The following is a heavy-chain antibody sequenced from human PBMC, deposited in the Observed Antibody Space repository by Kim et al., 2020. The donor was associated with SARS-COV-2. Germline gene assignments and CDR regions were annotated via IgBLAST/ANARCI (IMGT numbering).Heavy chain of an antibody. J-gene: IGHJ6*02. Sequence: SETLSLTCTVSGGSISSGSYYWSWIRQPAGKGLEWIGRIYTSGSTNYNPSLKSRVTISVDTSKNQFSLKLSSVTAADTAVYYCARDRGDGYNDYYYYGMDVWGQGTTVTVSS. CDR3: ARDRGDGYNDYYYYGMDV. CDR2: IYTSGST. CDR1: GGSISSGSYY. V-gene: IGHV4-61*02. D-gene: IGHD5-12*01.